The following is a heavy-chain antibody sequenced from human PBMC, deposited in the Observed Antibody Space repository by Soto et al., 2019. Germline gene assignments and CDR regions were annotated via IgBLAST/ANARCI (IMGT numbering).Heavy chain of an antibody. D-gene: IGHD2-8*01. CDR3: ARGDCTNGVCYTGGYYYYYMDV. J-gene: IGHJ6*03. CDR1: GFTFSSYG. Sequence: QVQLVESGGGVVQPGRSLRLSCAASGFTFSSYGMHWVRQAPGKGLEWVAVIWYDGSNKYYADSVKGRFTISRDNSKNTLYLQMNSLRAEDTAVYYCARGDCTNGVCYTGGYYYYYMDVWGKGTTVTVSS. CDR2: IWYDGSNK. V-gene: IGHV3-33*01.